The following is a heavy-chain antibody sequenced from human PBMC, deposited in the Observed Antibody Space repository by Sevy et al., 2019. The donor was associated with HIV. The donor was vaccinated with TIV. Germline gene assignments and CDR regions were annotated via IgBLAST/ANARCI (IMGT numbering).Heavy chain of an antibody. D-gene: IGHD1-1*01. V-gene: IGHV4-61*03. J-gene: IGHJ6*02. Sequence: SETLSLTCTVSGGSVSSGRYYWSWIRQPPGKGLEWIGYFYDSGRTKYTPSLKSRVTIAVDMSKNLFSLKLTSVTAADTAVYYCARHGAVQLAFGMDVWGQGTRVTVSS. CDR3: ARHGAVQLAFGMDV. CDR1: GGSVSSGRYY. CDR2: FYDSGRT.